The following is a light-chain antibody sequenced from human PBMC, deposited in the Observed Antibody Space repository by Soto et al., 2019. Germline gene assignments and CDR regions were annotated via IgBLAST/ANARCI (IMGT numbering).Light chain of an antibody. CDR2: DAS. Sequence: EIVMTQSPATLSVSPGERATLSCRASQSVSSNLAWYQQKPGQAPRLLIYDASTRATGIPARFSGSGSGTEFTLTISSLLSEDFAVYHCQQYNNWPSLTFGGGTKVEI. CDR3: QQYNNWPSLT. J-gene: IGKJ4*01. CDR1: QSVSSN. V-gene: IGKV3-15*01.